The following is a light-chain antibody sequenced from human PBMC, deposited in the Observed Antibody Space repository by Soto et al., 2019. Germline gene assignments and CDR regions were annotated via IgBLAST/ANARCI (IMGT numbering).Light chain of an antibody. CDR1: QSVSYN. V-gene: IGKV3-15*01. Sequence: EVVMTQSPATLSVSPGERATLSCMASQSVSYNLAWYQQRPGQAPRLLIYGASTRATGIPARFSGSGSGTEFTLTISSLQSEDFAVYYCQQYNKWPPLTFGGGTRVDIK. CDR2: GAS. CDR3: QQYNKWPPLT. J-gene: IGKJ4*01.